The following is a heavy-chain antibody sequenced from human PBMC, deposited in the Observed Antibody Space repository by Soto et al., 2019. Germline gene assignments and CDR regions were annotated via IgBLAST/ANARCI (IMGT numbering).Heavy chain of an antibody. D-gene: IGHD3-3*01. CDR1: GGSISGYY. Sequence: PSETLSLTCTVSGGSISGYYWSWIRQPPGKGLEWIGYIHYTGNTNYSPSLKSRVTMSVDTSKNQFSLNLNSVTAADTAVYYCATLYYDQYYFDYGAQGTLVTVS. V-gene: IGHV4-59*01. J-gene: IGHJ4*02. CDR2: IHYTGNT. CDR3: ATLYYDQYYFDY.